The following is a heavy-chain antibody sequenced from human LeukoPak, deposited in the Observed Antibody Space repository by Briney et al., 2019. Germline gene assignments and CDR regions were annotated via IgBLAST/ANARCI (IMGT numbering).Heavy chain of an antibody. J-gene: IGHJ4*02. CDR2: ISGSGGST. CDR1: GFTFSSYA. Sequence: PGGSLRLSCAASGFTFSSYAMSWVRQAPGNGLEWVSAISGSGGSTYYADSVKGRFTISRDNSKNTLYLQMNSLRAEDTAVYYCARDLRGSGKYYFDYWGQGTLVTVSS. CDR3: ARDLRGSGKYYFDY. V-gene: IGHV3-23*01. D-gene: IGHD3-10*01.